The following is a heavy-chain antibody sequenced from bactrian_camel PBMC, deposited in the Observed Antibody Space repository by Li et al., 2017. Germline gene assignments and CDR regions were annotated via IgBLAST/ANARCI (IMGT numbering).Heavy chain of an antibody. V-gene: IGHV3S40*01. Sequence: VQLVESGGGSVQAGGSLRLSCAASGFTFSNYAMSWVRQAPGKGLEWVSGINKNGGSTYYADSVKGRFTISVNNAKNTITLQMNSLKPEDTANYYCATEGPPCGTRQWEPGTQVTVS. J-gene: IGHJ4*01. CDR1: GFTFSNYA. D-gene: IGHD2*01. CDR2: INKNGGST.